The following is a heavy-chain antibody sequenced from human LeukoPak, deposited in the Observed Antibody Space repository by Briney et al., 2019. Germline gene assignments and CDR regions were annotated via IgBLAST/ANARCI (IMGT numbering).Heavy chain of an antibody. D-gene: IGHD3-22*01. CDR1: GYTFTNYG. Sequence: ASVTVSCKASGYTFTNYGVTWVRQAPGQGLEWMGYISSYNGNTNYAQTLQGRVTMTTDTSASTAYMELRSLRSDDTAVYYCARGPGIEVGGSSYYFDYWGQGTLVTVSS. V-gene: IGHV1-18*01. CDR2: ISSYNGNT. CDR3: ARGPGIEVGGSSYYFDY. J-gene: IGHJ4*02.